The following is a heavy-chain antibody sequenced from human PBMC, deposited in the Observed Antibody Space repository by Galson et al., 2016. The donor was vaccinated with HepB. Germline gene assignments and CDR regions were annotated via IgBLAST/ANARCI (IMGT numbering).Heavy chain of an antibody. CDR1: GFSLSTSGGG. CDR3: AHTTLVQGANYGLDV. V-gene: IGHV2-5*02. CDR2: IYWAERK. J-gene: IGHJ6*02. D-gene: IGHD3-10*01. Sequence: PALVKPTQTLTLTCTFSGFSLSTSGGGVVWIRQPPGKALEWVALIYWAERKRYSPPLKSRLTITKDTSRKQVVLTMTNMDPVDTATYYCAHTTLVQGANYGLDVWRQGTTVTVSS.